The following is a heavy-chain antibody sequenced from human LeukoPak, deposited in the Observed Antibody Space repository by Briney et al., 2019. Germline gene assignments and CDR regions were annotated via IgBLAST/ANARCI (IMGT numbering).Heavy chain of an antibody. Sequence: ASVKVSCKSSGYTFTPYAMHWVRQAPGQGLEWMGWITPSDGANYAQKFQGRVTMTRDTSMSTAYMDLNRLTSDDTAVYFCGRDRYGDGFAHFDYWGQGTLVTVSS. CDR3: GRDRYGDGFAHFDY. CDR2: ITPSDGA. CDR1: GYTFTPYA. V-gene: IGHV1-2*02. D-gene: IGHD5-24*01. J-gene: IGHJ4*02.